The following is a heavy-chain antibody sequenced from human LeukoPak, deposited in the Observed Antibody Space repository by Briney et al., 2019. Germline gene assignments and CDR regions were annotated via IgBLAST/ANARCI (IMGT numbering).Heavy chain of an antibody. CDR2: ISAGKRAI. V-gene: IGHV3-48*04. CDR1: GFAFSIYH. D-gene: IGHD5-12*01. Sequence: PGGSLRLACAASGFAFSIYHMNWVRQAPGKGLEWVSYISAGKRAIYYADSVKGRFTISRDDAKNSVYLQLNSLRAEDTAVYYCARASSRGYAADYWGQGTLVTVSS. J-gene: IGHJ4*02. CDR3: ARASSRGYAADY.